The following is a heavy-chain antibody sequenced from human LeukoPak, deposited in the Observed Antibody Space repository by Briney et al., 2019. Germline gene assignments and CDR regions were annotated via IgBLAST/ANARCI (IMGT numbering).Heavy chain of an antibody. J-gene: IGHJ4*02. CDR2: IYYSGST. V-gene: IGHV4-39*06. CDR1: GGSISSSSYY. Sequence: SETLSLTCTVSGGSISSSSYYWGWIRQPPGKGLEWIGSIYYSGSTYYNPSLKSRVTISVDTSKNQFPLKLSSVTAADTAVYYCARARMVRGVIIDYWGQGTLVTVSS. CDR3: ARARMVRGVIIDY. D-gene: IGHD3-10*01.